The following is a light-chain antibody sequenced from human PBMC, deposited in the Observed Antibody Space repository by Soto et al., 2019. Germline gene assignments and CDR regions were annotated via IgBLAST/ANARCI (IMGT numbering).Light chain of an antibody. Sequence: QSVLTQPASVSGSPGQSITISCTGTSSDVGYYNYVSWYQQHPGKAPNLMIYDVSNRPSGVSNRFSGSKSGNTAYLTISGLQAEDEADYYCSSQGTSSTLVFGGGTKVTVL. V-gene: IGLV2-14*01. J-gene: IGLJ2*01. CDR2: DVS. CDR1: SSDVGYYNY. CDR3: SSQGTSSTLV.